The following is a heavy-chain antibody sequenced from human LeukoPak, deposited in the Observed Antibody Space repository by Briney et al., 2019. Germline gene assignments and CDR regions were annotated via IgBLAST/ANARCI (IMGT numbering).Heavy chain of an antibody. V-gene: IGHV1-2*02. CDR2: INPNNGDT. Sequence: GASVKVSCKASGYIFTAYFIHWVRQAPGHGLEWMGWINPNNGDTKYAQKLQGRMTMTRDSSLSTAYMELSSLRSDDTAVYYCVRDGYCSRSNCLWAGWFDPWGQGTLLTVSS. D-gene: IGHD2-2*01. J-gene: IGHJ5*02. CDR3: VRDGYCSRSNCLWAGWFDP. CDR1: GYIFTAYF.